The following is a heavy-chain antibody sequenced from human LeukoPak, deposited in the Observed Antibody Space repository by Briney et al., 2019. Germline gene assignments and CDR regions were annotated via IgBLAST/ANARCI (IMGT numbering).Heavy chain of an antibody. J-gene: IGHJ6*04. CDR2: IYYSGST. CDR3: ARRGYYDILTGYYSCYYYYGMDV. V-gene: IGHV4-59*01. Sequence: SETLSLTCTVSGGSISSYYWSWIRQPPGKGLEWIGYIYYSGSTNYNPSLKSRVTISVDTSKNQFSLKLSSVTAADTAVYYCARRGYYDILTGYYSCYYYYGMDVWGKGTTVTVSS. CDR1: GGSISSYY. D-gene: IGHD3-9*01.